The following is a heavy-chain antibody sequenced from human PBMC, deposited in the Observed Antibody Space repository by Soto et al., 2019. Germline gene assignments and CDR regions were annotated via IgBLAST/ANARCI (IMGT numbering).Heavy chain of an antibody. D-gene: IGHD3-22*01. CDR3: ARGGYFDSSNYLAY. Sequence: GASVKVSCKASGYTFTSYGINWVRQAPGRGLEWMGWINPGNGNTKYSQQFQGRVIIDRDTSASTAHMELSSLRPEDTAVYYWARGGYFDSSNYLAYWGLGTLVTASS. CDR2: INPGNGNT. J-gene: IGHJ4*02. CDR1: GYTFTSYG. V-gene: IGHV1-3*01.